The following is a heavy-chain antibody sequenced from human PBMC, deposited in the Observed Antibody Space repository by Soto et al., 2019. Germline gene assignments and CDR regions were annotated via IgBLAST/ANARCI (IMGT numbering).Heavy chain of an antibody. J-gene: IGHJ4*02. CDR2: ISSSSSYI. Sequence: PGGSLRLSCAASGFTFSSYSMNWVRQAPGQGLEWVSSISSSSSYIYYADSVKGRFTISRDNAKNSLYLQMNSLRAEDTAVYYCARDGDFGPYYYDSSGYQAPYYFDYWGQGTLVTVSS. CDR3: ARDGDFGPYYYDSSGYQAPYYFDY. D-gene: IGHD3-22*01. V-gene: IGHV3-21*01. CDR1: GFTFSSYS.